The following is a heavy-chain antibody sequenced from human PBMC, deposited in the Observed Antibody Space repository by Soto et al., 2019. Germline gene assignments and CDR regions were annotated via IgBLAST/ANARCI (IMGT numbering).Heavy chain of an antibody. Sequence: QLQLQESGPGLVKPSETLSLTCTVSGGSISSSSYYWGWIRQPPGKGLEWIGSIYYSGSTYYNPSLKSRVTISVDTSKNQFSLKLSSVTAADTAVYYCARQVERDIVVVPAAMGWFDPWGQGTLVTVSS. V-gene: IGHV4-39*01. CDR2: IYYSGST. D-gene: IGHD2-2*01. CDR1: GGSISSSSYY. CDR3: ARQVERDIVVVPAAMGWFDP. J-gene: IGHJ5*02.